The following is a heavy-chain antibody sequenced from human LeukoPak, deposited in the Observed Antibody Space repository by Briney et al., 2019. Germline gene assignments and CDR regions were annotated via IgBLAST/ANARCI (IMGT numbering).Heavy chain of an antibody. CDR1: GGSFSGYY. CDR3: ARARAVAGYDY. D-gene: IGHD6-19*01. Sequence: SETLSLTCAVYGGSFSGYYWSWIRQPPGKGLEWIGEINRSGSTNYNPSLKSRVTISVDTSKNQFSLKLSSVTAADTAVYYCARARAVAGYDYWGQGTLVTVSS. CDR2: INRSGST. J-gene: IGHJ4*02. V-gene: IGHV4-34*01.